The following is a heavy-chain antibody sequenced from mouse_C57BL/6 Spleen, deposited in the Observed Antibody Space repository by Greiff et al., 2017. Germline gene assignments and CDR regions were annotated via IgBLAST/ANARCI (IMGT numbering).Heavy chain of an antibody. CDR1: GFTFSNYW. CDR2: IRLKSDNYAT. Sequence: EVQVVESGGGLVQPGGSMKLSCVASGFTFSNYWMNWVRQSPEKGLEWVAQIRLKSDNYATHYAESVKGRFTISRDDSKSSVYLQMNNLRAEDTGIYYCTVLGSFAYWGQGTLVTVSA. D-gene: IGHD4-1*01. J-gene: IGHJ3*01. CDR3: TVLGSFAY. V-gene: IGHV6-3*01.